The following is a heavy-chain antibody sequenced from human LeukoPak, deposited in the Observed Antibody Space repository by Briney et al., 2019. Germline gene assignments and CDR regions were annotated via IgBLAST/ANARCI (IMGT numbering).Heavy chain of an antibody. CDR1: GYTFNSYD. Sequence: ASVKVSCKASGYTFNSYDINWVRQATGQGLEWMGWMNPNTGNTGYGERFQGRVTMTRDNSISTAYMELNSLTSEDTAVYYCARNYGSGSYTAFDIWGQGTMVTVSS. CDR3: ARNYGSGSYTAFDI. V-gene: IGHV1-8*01. D-gene: IGHD3-10*01. CDR2: MNPNTGNT. J-gene: IGHJ3*02.